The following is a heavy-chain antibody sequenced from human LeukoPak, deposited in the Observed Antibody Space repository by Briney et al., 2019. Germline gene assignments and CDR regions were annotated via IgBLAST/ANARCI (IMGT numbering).Heavy chain of an antibody. CDR2: ISYDGSNK. Sequence: GRSLRLSCAASGFTFSSYGMPWVRQAPGKGLEWVAVISYDGSNKYYADSVKGRFTISRDNSKNTLYLQMNSLRAEDTAVYYCAKGGYCSSTSCYYYYYYGMDVWGQGTTVTVSS. J-gene: IGHJ6*02. CDR1: GFTFSSYG. D-gene: IGHD2-2*01. V-gene: IGHV3-30*18. CDR3: AKGGYCSSTSCYYYYYYGMDV.